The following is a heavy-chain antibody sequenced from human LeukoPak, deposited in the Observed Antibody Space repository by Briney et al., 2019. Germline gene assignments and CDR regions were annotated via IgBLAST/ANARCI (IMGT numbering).Heavy chain of an antibody. J-gene: IGHJ3*02. CDR1: GYTFSAYC. V-gene: IGHV7-4-1*02. D-gene: IGHD2-2*01. CDR3: ARGRVRYHDAFDI. Sequence: VASVKVSCKASGYTFSAYCMHWVRQAPGQGLEWMGWINTNTGNPTYAQGFTGRFVFSLDTSVSTAYLQISSLKAEDTAVYYCARGRVRYHDAFDIWGQGTMVTVSS. CDR2: INTNTGNP.